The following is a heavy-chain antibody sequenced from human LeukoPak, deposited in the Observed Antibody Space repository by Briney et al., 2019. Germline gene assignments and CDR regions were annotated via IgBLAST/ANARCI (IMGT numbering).Heavy chain of an antibody. J-gene: IGHJ4*02. Sequence: SAKVSCKASGGTFSSYAISWVRQAPGQGLEWMGGIIPMFGTANYAQKFQGRVTITADKSTSTAYMELSSLRLEDTAVYYCARDLLGSASSYSSGAWDYWGQGTLVTVSS. V-gene: IGHV1-69*06. CDR1: GGTFSSYA. D-gene: IGHD3-22*01. CDR2: IIPMFGTA. CDR3: ARDLLGSASSYSSGAWDY.